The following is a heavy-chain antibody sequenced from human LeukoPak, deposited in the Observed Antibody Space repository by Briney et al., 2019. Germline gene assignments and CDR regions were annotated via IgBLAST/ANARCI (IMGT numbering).Heavy chain of an antibody. J-gene: IGHJ6*03. CDR3: ARVTQWLRKPHYYYMDV. D-gene: IGHD6-19*01. CDR1: GGSISSHY. V-gene: IGHV4-59*11. Sequence: PSETLSLTCTVSGGSISSHYWSWIRQPPGKGLEWIGYIYYSGSTNYNPSLKSRVTISVDTSENQFSLKLSSVTAADTAVYYCARVTQWLRKPHYYYMDVWGKGTTVTVSS. CDR2: IYYSGST.